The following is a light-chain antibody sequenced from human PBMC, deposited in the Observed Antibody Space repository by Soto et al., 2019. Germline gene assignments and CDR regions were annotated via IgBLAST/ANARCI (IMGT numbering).Light chain of an antibody. V-gene: IGKV1-39*01. Sequence: DIQMTQSPSSLSASVGDRVTITCRASQSISSYLNWYQQKPGKAPKLLIYAASSLQSGVPSRFSGSGSGTDFTLTISSLQPEDFAYYYCEQSYSTLTFGPGTKVDIK. CDR1: QSISSY. CDR2: AAS. CDR3: EQSYSTLT. J-gene: IGKJ3*01.